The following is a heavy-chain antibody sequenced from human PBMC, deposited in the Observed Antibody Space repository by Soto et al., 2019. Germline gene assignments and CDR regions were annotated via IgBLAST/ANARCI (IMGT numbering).Heavy chain of an antibody. D-gene: IGHD2-8*01. CDR3: ANSMGHYYYYGMDV. J-gene: IGHJ6*02. Sequence: GGSLRLSCAASGFTFSSYGMHWVRQAPGKGLEWVAVISYDGSNKYYADSVKGRFTISRDNSKNTLYLQMNSLRAEDTAVYYCANSMGHYYYYGMDVWGQGTTVTVSS. CDR2: ISYDGSNK. CDR1: GFTFSSYG. V-gene: IGHV3-30*18.